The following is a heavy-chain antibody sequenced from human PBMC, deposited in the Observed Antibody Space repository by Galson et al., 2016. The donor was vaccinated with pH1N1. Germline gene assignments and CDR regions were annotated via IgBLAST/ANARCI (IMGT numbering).Heavy chain of an antibody. J-gene: IGHJ4*02. CDR3: ARSRGYSCGSYYFDN. V-gene: IGHV1-69*13. CDR1: GGTFSSYA. Sequence: SVKVSCKASGGTFSSYAVSWVRQAPGQGLAWVGGIIGMFGTTTYAQKLQGRVTITAEELTSSSYMELTSLTSEDTALYYCARSRGYSCGSYYFDNWGQGTLVTVSS. CDR2: IIGMFGTT. D-gene: IGHD5-18*01.